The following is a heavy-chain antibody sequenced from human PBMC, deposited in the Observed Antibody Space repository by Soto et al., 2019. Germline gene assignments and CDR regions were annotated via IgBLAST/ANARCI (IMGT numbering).Heavy chain of an antibody. D-gene: IGHD3-10*01. Sequence: GGSLRLSCAASGFYFIGYWMHWVRQVPGKGLVWVSRINTDGSSTLYADSVKGRFTISRDNTKNTLYLQMSSLRAEDMAVYYCVRAAARGDSWGQGTLVTVSS. CDR2: INTDGSST. CDR1: GFYFIGYW. J-gene: IGHJ4*02. V-gene: IGHV3-74*01. CDR3: VRAAARGDS.